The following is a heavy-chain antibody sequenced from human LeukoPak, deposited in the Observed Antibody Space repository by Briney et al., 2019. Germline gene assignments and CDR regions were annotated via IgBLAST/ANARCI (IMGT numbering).Heavy chain of an antibody. CDR3: ARISYSSSSYGNFDY. J-gene: IGHJ4*02. CDR1: GGTFSSYA. D-gene: IGHD6-13*01. CDR2: IIPIFGTA. Sequence: GASVKVSCKASGGTFSSYAISWVRQAPGQGLEWMGGIIPIFGTANYAQKFQGRVTITTDESTSTAYMELSSLRSEDTAVYYCARISYSSSSYGNFDYWGQGTLVTVSS. V-gene: IGHV1-69*05.